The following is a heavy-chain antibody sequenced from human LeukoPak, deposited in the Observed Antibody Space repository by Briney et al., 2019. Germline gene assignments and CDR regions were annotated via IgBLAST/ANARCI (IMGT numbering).Heavy chain of an antibody. D-gene: IGHD3-10*01. V-gene: IGHV4-34*01. CDR1: GGSFSGYY. J-gene: IGHJ3*02. CDR2: INHSGST. Sequence: PSEILSLTCAVYGGSFSGYYWSWIRQPPGKGLEWIGEINHSGSTNYNPSLKSRVTISVDTSKNQFSLKLSSVTAADTAVYYCARPAYYYGSGSYDAFDIWGQGTMVTVSS. CDR3: ARPAYYYGSGSYDAFDI.